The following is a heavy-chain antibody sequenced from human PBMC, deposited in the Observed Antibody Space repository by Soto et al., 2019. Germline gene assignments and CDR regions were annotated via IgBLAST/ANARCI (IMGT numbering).Heavy chain of an antibody. D-gene: IGHD2-15*01. CDR3: ARGFLVKYSQHWFDP. J-gene: IGHJ5*02. V-gene: IGHV4-34*01. Sequence: SETLSLTCAVYGGSFIGYYWSWIRQPPGKGLEWIGEINHSGSTNYNPSLKSRVTISVDTSKNQFSLKLSSVTAADTAVYYCARGFLVKYSQHWFDPWGQGTLVTVSS. CDR2: INHSGST. CDR1: GGSFIGYY.